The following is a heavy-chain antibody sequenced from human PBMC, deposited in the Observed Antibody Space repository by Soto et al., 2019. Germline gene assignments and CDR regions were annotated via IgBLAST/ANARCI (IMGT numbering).Heavy chain of an antibody. CDR3: AKEYYYDSSGSSNWFDP. J-gene: IGHJ5*02. CDR2: IPYDGSNK. Sequence: GGSLRLSCAASGFTFSSYGMHWVRQAPGKGLEWVAVIPYDGSNKYYADSVKGRFTISRDNSKNTLYLQMNSLRAEDTAVYYCAKEYYYDSSGSSNWFDPWGQGALVTVSS. CDR1: GFTFSSYG. V-gene: IGHV3-30*18. D-gene: IGHD3-22*01.